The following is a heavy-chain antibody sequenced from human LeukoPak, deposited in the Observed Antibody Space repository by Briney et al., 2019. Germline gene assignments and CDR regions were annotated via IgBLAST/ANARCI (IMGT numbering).Heavy chain of an antibody. Sequence: PSETLSHTCTVSGGSTSGYYWSWIRQPPGRGLEFIGHVHYGGTTKYNPSLESRVTISVDTSKNQFSLKLSSVTAADTAVYYCARTLQRPIAAAGTRWFDPWGQGTLVTVSS. CDR3: ARTLQRPIAAAGTRWFDP. D-gene: IGHD6-13*01. J-gene: IGHJ5*02. V-gene: IGHV4-59*12. CDR2: VHYGGTT. CDR1: GGSTSGYY.